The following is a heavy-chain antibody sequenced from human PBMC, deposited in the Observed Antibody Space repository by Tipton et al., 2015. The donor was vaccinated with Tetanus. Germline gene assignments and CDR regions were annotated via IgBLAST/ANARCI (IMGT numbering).Heavy chain of an antibody. CDR2: IYESGDT. V-gene: IGHV4-39*01. CDR1: GASIRGGTFY. D-gene: IGHD3-3*01. Sequence: TLSLTCTVSGASIRGGTFYWGWIRQPPGKGLEWIGRIYESGDTYYIPSLKSRVTISVDTSTTQFSLTLNSMAAADAGVYYCARQKSGFFTPVDYWGQGKLVTGSS. J-gene: IGHJ4*02. CDR3: ARQKSGFFTPVDY.